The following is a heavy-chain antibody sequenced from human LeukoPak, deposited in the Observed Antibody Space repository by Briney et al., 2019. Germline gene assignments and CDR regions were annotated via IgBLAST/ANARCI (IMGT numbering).Heavy chain of an antibody. Sequence: GGSLRLPCAASGFTFNNYGMHWVRQAPGKGLEWVAVISYDGRNKHYPDSVKGRFTISRDISTDTLWLQMDSLRTEDTAVYYCAKGPLRGTAAAIDYWGQGTLVTVSS. CDR2: ISYDGRNK. J-gene: IGHJ4*02. V-gene: IGHV3-30*18. D-gene: IGHD2-2*01. CDR3: AKGPLRGTAAAIDY. CDR1: GFTFNNYG.